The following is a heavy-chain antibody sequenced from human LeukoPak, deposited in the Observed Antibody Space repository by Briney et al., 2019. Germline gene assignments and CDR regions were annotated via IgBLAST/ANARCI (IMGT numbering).Heavy chain of an antibody. V-gene: IGHV4-4*07. CDR1: GGSISSYY. J-gene: IGHJ3*02. Sequence: PSETLSLTCTVSGGSISSYYWSWIRQPAGKGLEWIGRIYTSGSTNYNPSLKSRVTMSVDTSKNQFSLKLSSVTAADTAVYYCARDPYYYDSSGYYYRYAFDIWGQGTMVTVSS. CDR3: ARDPYYYDSSGYYYRYAFDI. CDR2: IYTSGST. D-gene: IGHD3-22*01.